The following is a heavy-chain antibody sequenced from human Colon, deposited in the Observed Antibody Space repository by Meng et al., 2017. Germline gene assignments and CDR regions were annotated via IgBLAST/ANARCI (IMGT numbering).Heavy chain of an antibody. CDR1: GGTFSSYA. V-gene: IGHV1-69*06. J-gene: IGHJ4*02. CDR3: ASKRRAYYYDSSGYYSFDY. CDR2: IIPIFGTA. D-gene: IGHD3-22*01. Sequence: SVKVSCKASGGTFSSYAISWLRQAPGQGLEWMGGIIPIFGTANYAQKFQGRVTITADKSTSTAYMELSRLRSEDTAVYYCASKRRAYYYDSSGYYSFDYWGQGTLVTVSS.